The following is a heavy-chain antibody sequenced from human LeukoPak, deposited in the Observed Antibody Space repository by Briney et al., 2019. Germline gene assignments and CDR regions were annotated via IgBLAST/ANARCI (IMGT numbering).Heavy chain of an antibody. V-gene: IGHV3-64D*06. Sequence: GGSLRLSCSASGFTFSSYATYWVRQAQGKGLEYVSVISSNGGSTYHSDSVKGRFTVSRDNSKNTLYLQMSSLRAEDTAVYYCVKGTTYRSGRPDYWGQGNLVTVSS. CDR1: GFTFSSYA. J-gene: IGHJ4*02. D-gene: IGHD6-19*01. CDR2: ISSNGGST. CDR3: VKGTTYRSGRPDY.